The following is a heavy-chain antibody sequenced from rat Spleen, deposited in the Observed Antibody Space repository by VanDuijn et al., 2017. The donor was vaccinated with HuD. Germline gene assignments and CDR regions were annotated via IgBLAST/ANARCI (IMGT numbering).Heavy chain of an antibody. CDR1: GFTFSNYG. V-gene: IGHV5-19*01. Sequence: EVQLVESGGGLVQPGRSLKVSCAASGFTFSNYGMHWIRQAPTKGLEWVASIIYDGSSTYYGDSVKGRFTISRGNAKSTLYLQMNSLRSEDTATYYCAKSRFYYYDGGYYCFNYWGLGVMVTVSS. CDR3: AKSRFYYYDGGYYCFNY. D-gene: IGHD1-12*02. J-gene: IGHJ2*01. CDR2: IIYDGSST.